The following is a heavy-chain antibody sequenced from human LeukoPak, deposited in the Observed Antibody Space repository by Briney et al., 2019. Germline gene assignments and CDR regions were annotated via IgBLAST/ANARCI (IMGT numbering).Heavy chain of an antibody. CDR1: GGSFSGYY. J-gene: IGHJ6*02. CDR3: ARAGCSSTSCYGYYYYYGMDV. Sequence: SETLSLTCAVYGGSFSGYYWSWIRQPPGKGLEWLGEINHSGSTNYNPSLKSRVTISVDTSKNQFSLKLSSVTAADTAVYYCARAGCSSTSCYGYYYYYGMDVWGQGTTVTVSS. CDR2: INHSGST. V-gene: IGHV4-34*01. D-gene: IGHD2-2*01.